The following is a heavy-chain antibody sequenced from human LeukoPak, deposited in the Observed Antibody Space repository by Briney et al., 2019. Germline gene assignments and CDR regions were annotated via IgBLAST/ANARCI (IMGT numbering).Heavy chain of an antibody. CDR1: GGSFSGYY. D-gene: IGHD1-26*01. CDR3: ARGPWRSYGPYYFDY. V-gene: IGHV4-34*01. Sequence: SETLSLTCAVYGGSFSGYYWSWIRQPPGKGLEWIGEINHSGSTNYNPSLKSRVTISVDTSKNQFSLKLSSVTAADTAVYYCARGPWRSYGPYYFDYWGQGTLVTVSS. CDR2: INHSGST. J-gene: IGHJ4*02.